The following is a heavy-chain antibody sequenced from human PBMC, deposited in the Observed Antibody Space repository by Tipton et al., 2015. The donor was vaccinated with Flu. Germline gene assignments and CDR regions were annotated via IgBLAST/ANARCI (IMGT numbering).Heavy chain of an antibody. CDR1: GGSFSGYY. J-gene: IGHJ5*02. V-gene: IGHV4-34*01. D-gene: IGHD2-15*01. CDR2: INHSGST. Sequence: TLSLTCAVYGGSFSGYYWSWIRQPPGKGLEWIGEINHSGSTNYNPSLKSRVTISVDTSKNQFSLKLSSVTAADTAVYYCARVRRRRVVVVAARQGHNWFDPWGQVTLVTVSS. CDR3: ARVRRRRVVVVAARQGHNWFDP.